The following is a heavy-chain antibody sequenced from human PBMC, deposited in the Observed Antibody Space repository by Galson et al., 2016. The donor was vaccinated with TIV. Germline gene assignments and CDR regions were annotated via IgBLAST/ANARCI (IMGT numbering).Heavy chain of an antibody. D-gene: IGHD7-27*01. CDR1: GDSVSSNNAA. V-gene: IGHV6-1*01. Sequence: CAISGDSVSSNNAAWNWIRQSPSRGLEWLGRTYYRSKWYNQYAVSVKSRITINPDTSKNQFSLQLNSVTPDDTAVYYCARGGAHNWGLFTNAVDIWGQGTMVTVSS. J-gene: IGHJ3*02. CDR3: ARGGAHNWGLFTNAVDI. CDR2: TYYRSKWYN.